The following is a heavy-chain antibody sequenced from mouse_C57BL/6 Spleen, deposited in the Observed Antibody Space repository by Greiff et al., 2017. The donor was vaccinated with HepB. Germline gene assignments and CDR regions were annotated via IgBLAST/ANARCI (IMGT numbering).Heavy chain of an antibody. Sequence: EVQLVESGPGLVKPSQSLSLTCSVTGYSITSGYYWNWIRQFPGNKLEWMGYISYDGSNNYNPSLKNRISITRDTSKNQFFLKLNSVTTEDTATYYCARAITTVVADWYFDVWGTGTTVTVSS. CDR2: ISYDGSN. CDR1: GYSITSGYY. CDR3: ARAITTVVADWYFDV. J-gene: IGHJ1*03. V-gene: IGHV3-6*01. D-gene: IGHD1-1*01.